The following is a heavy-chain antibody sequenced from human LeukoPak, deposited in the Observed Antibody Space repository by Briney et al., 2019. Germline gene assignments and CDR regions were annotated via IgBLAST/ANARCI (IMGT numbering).Heavy chain of an antibody. CDR1: GGSFSGYY. Sequence: PSETLSLTCAVYGGSFSGYYWSWIRQPPGKGLEWIGEINHSGSTNYNPSLKRRVAVSVDTSKNQFSLKLSSVTAADTAEYYCARSRYYYGSGSYNFDYWGQGTLVTVSS. D-gene: IGHD3-10*01. J-gene: IGHJ4*02. V-gene: IGHV4-34*01. CDR3: ARSRYYYGSGSYNFDY. CDR2: INHSGST.